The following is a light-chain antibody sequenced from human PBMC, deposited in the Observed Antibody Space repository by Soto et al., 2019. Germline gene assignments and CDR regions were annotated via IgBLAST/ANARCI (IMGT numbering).Light chain of an antibody. CDR1: SSDVGSYSH. J-gene: IGLJ1*01. CDR2: EVT. Sequence: QSVLTQPASVSGSPGQSITISCSGTSSDVGSYSHVAWYQQFPGKTPKLIIYEVTYRPSGVSHRFSASKSRNTASLTISGLQAGDEADYYCISYTGSSTSYVFGTGTTVTVL. CDR3: ISYTGSSTSYV. V-gene: IGLV2-14*01.